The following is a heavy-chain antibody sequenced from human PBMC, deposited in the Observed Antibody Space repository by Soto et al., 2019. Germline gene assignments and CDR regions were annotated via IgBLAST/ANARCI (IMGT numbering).Heavy chain of an antibody. D-gene: IGHD2-2*01. J-gene: IGHJ4*02. CDR1: GFTFSSYW. V-gene: IGHV3-7*01. CDR3: ARGASDLSSHTSDY. Sequence: VQLVESGGGLVQPGGSLRLSCAASGFTFSSYWMSWVRQAPGKGLEWVANIKRDGSEKYYVDSVKGRFTISRDNAKNSLYLQMNGLRAEDTAVYYCARGASDLSSHTSDYWGQGTLVTVSS. CDR2: IKRDGSEK.